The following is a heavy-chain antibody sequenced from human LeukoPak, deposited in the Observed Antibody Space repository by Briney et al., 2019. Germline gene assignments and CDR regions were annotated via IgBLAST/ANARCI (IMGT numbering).Heavy chain of an antibody. D-gene: IGHD1-26*01. CDR3: ARLHPVSGSYYEDDY. Sequence: ASVKVSCKASGYTFTSYGISWVRQAPGQGLEWMGWISAYNGNTNYAQKLQGRVTMTTDTSTSTAYMELRSLRPDDTAVYYCARLHPVSGSYYEDDYWGQGTLVTVSS. CDR2: ISAYNGNT. J-gene: IGHJ4*02. V-gene: IGHV1-18*01. CDR1: GYTFTSYG.